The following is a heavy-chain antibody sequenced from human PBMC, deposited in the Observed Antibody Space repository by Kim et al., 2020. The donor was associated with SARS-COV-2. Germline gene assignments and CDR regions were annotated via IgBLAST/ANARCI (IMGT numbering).Heavy chain of an antibody. CDR1: GGSISSYY. D-gene: IGHD3-10*01. J-gene: IGHJ6*02. V-gene: IGHV4-59*01. Sequence: SETLSLTCTVSGGSISSYYWSWIRQPPGKGLEWIGYIYYSGSTNYNPSLKSRVTISVDTSKNQFSLKLSSVTAADTAVYYCARGETYYYGSGSYYNEGYYYYYGMDVWGQGTTVTVSS. CDR3: ARGETYYYGSGSYYNEGYYYYYGMDV. CDR2: IYYSGST.